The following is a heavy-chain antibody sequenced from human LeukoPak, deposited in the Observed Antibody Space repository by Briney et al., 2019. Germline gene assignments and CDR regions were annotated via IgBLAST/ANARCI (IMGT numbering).Heavy chain of an antibody. CDR1: GFTFTNAC. D-gene: IGHD5-18*01. CDR3: TTGTWIQLWLADY. CDR2: IKSQTDGGTT. Sequence: GGSLRLSCKGSGFTFTNACMSWVRLAPGKGLEWVGHIKSQTDGGTTDYAAPVKGRFTISRDDSKNTLYLQLNSLKTEDTAVYYCTTGTWIQLWLADYWGQRRLVTVSS. J-gene: IGHJ4*02. V-gene: IGHV3-15*01.